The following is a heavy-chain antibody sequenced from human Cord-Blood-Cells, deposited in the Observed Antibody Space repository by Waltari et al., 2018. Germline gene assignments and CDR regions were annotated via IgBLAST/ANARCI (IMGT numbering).Heavy chain of an antibody. D-gene: IGHD6-19*01. CDR3: ARAPPSFSSGWYGEYDY. V-gene: IGHV1-18*01. J-gene: IGHJ4*02. CDR1: GYTFTSYG. CDR2: ISAYNGNT. Sequence: KPGASVKVSCKASGYTFTSYGINWVRQAPGQGLEWMGWISAYNGNTNYAQKHQGRVTMNTDTSTSTAYMELRSLRSDDTDVYYCARAPPSFSSGWYGEYDYWGQGTLVTVSS.